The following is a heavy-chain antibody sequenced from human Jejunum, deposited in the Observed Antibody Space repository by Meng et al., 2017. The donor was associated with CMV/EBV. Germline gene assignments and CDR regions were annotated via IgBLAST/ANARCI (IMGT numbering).Heavy chain of an antibody. V-gene: IGHV3-74*01. CDR2: MNGDGSFR. CDR1: GFNFNSQW. Sequence: CVASGFNFNSQWMRWVRQATGKGLEWVSCMNGDGSFRVYADSVNGRFTISRDNAQKTLYLQVNSLTTEDTAVYYCAIDLRHNWNHIEYWGQGTLVTVSS. J-gene: IGHJ4*02. CDR3: AIDLRHNWNHIEY. D-gene: IGHD1-14*01.